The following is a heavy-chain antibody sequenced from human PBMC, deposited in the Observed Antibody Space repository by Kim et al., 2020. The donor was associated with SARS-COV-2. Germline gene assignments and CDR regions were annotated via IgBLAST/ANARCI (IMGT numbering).Heavy chain of an antibody. V-gene: IGHV4-31*02. D-gene: IGHD3-22*01. J-gene: IGHJ3*02. Sequence: PSLKERVTSTVDTSTNQFSLKLSSVTAADTAVYYCARSPITMIVVVTHFDIWGQGTMVTVSS. CDR3: ARSPITMIVVVTHFDI.